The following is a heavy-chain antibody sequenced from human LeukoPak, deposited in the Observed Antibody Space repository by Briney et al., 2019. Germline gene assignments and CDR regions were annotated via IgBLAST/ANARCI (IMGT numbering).Heavy chain of an antibody. Sequence: ASVKVSCKASGYTFTNYDISWVRQAPGQGLEWMGWISAYNGKTNYAQKLQGRVTMTTDTSTSTASMELRSLRSDDTAVYYCARVEGYSDSSTRQQFDYWGQGTLVTVSS. CDR2: ISAYNGKT. D-gene: IGHD4-11*01. J-gene: IGHJ4*02. CDR1: GYTFTNYD. CDR3: ARVEGYSDSSTRQQFDY. V-gene: IGHV1-18*01.